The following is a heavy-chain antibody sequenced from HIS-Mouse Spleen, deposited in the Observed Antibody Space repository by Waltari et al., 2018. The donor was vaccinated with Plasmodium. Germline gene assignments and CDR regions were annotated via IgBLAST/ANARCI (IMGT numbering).Heavy chain of an antibody. CDR1: GGSISSYY. CDR3: ARVYSGGDYDFWSGYYYFDY. CDR2: IYTSGST. Sequence: QVQLQESGPGLVKPSETLSLTCTVSGGSISSYYWSLIRQPAGKVPEWIGRIYTSGSTNYNPSLKSRVTMSVDTSKNQFSLKLSSVTAADTAVYYCARVYSGGDYDFWSGYYYFDYWGQGTLVTVSS. V-gene: IGHV4-4*07. D-gene: IGHD3-3*01. J-gene: IGHJ4*02.